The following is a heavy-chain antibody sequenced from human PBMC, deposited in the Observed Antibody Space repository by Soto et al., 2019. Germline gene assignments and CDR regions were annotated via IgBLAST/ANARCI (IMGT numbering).Heavy chain of an antibody. CDR2: ISYDGSNK. Sequence: QVQLVESGGGVVQPGRSLRLSCAASGFMFSNHAMHWARQAPGKGLEWVALISYDGSNKYYADSVKGRFIISRDNSKSTLSLQMNSLRAEDTAVYYCVSEVGPKNFHYWGQGTLVIVSS. D-gene: IGHD1-26*01. V-gene: IGHV3-30-3*01. CDR3: VSEVGPKNFHY. J-gene: IGHJ1*01. CDR1: GFMFSNHA.